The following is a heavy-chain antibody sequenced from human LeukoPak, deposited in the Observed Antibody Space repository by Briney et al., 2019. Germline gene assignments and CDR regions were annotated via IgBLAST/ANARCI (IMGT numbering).Heavy chain of an antibody. J-gene: IGHJ6*03. CDR1: GFTFSSYG. Sequence: PGGSLRLSCAASGFTFSSYGMHWVRQAPGKGLEWVAVISYDGSNKNYADSVKGRFTISRDNSKNTLYLQMNSLRAEDTAVYYCAKLFVRGVILYYMDVWGKGTTVTASS. D-gene: IGHD3-10*02. CDR3: AKLFVRGVILYYMDV. V-gene: IGHV3-30*18. CDR2: ISYDGSNK.